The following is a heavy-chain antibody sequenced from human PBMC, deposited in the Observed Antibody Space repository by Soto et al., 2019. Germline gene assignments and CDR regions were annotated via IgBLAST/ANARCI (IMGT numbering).Heavy chain of an antibody. J-gene: IGHJ5*02. D-gene: IGHD1-1*01. CDR2: ISGYDGNT. CDR3: ARHNSQWPNWFDP. CDR1: GYTFTSYG. V-gene: IGHV1-18*01. Sequence: ASVKLSCKASGYTFTSYGISWVRQAPGQGLEWVGWISGYDGNTDYAHKFRGRVTLTTDTSTDTAYMDLRSLTSDDTAVYYCARHNSQWPNWFDPWGQGTPVTVSS.